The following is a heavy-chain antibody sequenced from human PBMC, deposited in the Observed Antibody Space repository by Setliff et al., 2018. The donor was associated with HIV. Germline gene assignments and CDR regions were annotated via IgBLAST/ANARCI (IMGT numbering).Heavy chain of an antibody. D-gene: IGHD6-13*01. J-gene: IGHJ3*02. CDR2: INPNSGGT. CDR1: GYTFSDFY. CDR3: ARDPGYKSTWYGVFDI. Sequence: GASVKVSCKASGYTFSDFYMHWVRRAPGQGLEWMGWINPNSGGTNYAQKFQGRVNMTRDTSISTTYMELSRLRSDDTAVYYCARDPGYKSTWYGVFDIWGQGTMVTVSS. V-gene: IGHV1-2*02.